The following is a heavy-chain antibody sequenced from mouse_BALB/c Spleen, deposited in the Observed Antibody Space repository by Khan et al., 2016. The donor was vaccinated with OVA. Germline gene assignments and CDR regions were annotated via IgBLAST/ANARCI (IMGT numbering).Heavy chain of an antibody. CDR1: GYTFINYW. J-gene: IGHJ2*01. Sequence: QVQLQQSGAELAKPGASVKMSCKASGYTFINYWMLWVKQRPGQGLEWIGCINPSTGYTKYNQNFKDKATLTADISSSTAYMQLSSLTSEDSAVYICATSGLRWDFDYWGQGTTLTVSS. D-gene: IGHD1-1*02. CDR3: ATSGLRWDFDY. V-gene: IGHV1-7*01. CDR2: INPSTGYT.